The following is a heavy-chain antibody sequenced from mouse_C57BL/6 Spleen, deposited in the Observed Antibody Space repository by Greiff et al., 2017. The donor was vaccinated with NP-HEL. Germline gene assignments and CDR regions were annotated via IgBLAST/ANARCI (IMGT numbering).Heavy chain of an antibody. D-gene: IGHD1-1*01. CDR2: ILPGSGST. V-gene: IGHV1-9*01. CDR1: GYTFTGYW. J-gene: IGHJ1*03. Sequence: QVQLQQSGAELMKPGASVKLSCKATGYTFTGYWIEWVKQRPGHGLEWIGEILPGSGSTNYNEKFKGKATFTADTSSNTAYMQLSSLTTEDSAIYYCARPPLYYYGSSYWYFDVWGTGTTVTVSS. CDR3: ARPPLYYYGSSYWYFDV.